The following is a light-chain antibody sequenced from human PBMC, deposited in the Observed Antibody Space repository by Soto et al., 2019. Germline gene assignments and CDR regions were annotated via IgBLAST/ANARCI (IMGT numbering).Light chain of an antibody. V-gene: IGKV1-5*01. CDR3: QQYKSYPLT. J-gene: IGKJ4*01. CDR1: QSISHF. Sequence: IMMYLSPSTRSASMRGRVTITVRASQSISHFLAWYQQKPGKVPKLLIYDASNLGSGVPSRFSGSGSGTEFTLTISSVQPDDFATYYCQQYKSYPLTFGGGTKVDIK. CDR2: DAS.